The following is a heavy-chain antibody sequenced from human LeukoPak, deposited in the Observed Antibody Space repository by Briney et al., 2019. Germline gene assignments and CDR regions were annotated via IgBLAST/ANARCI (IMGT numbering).Heavy chain of an antibody. CDR1: GGSISSSNW. J-gene: IGHJ6*04. V-gene: IGHV4-4*02. CDR3: ARSLTMVRGVSNYYYYGMAV. CDR2: IYLSGST. Sequence: SGTLSLTCAVSGGSISSSNWWSWVRQPPGKGLEWSGEIYLSGSTNYNPSLKSRVTISVDKSKNQFSLKLSSVTAADTAVYYCARSLTMVRGVSNYYYYGMAVWGKGATVTVSS. D-gene: IGHD3-10*01.